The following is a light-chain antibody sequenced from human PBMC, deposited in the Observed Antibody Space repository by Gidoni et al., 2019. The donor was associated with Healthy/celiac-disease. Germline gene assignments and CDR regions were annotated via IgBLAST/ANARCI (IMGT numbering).Light chain of an antibody. J-gene: IGKJ4*01. CDR3: QQSYSTPL. V-gene: IGKV1-39*01. CDR1: QSISSY. Sequence: DIQMTQSPSSLSASVGDRVTITCRASQSISSYLNWYKQKPGKAPKLLIYAASSLQSGVPSRFSGSGSGTDFTLTISSLQPEDFATYYCQQSYSTPLFGGGTKVEIK. CDR2: AAS.